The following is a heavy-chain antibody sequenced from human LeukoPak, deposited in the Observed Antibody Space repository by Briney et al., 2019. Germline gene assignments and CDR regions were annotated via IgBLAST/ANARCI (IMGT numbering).Heavy chain of an antibody. CDR1: GASISSYY. CDR3: ARHGHFDWLLDI. Sequence: SETLSFTGTVSGASISSYYWSWFRQPPGKGLEWIGHIHYRGSTNYNPSLKSRVTISVDTSKNQISLKLSSVTAADTAVYYCARHGHFDWLLDIWGQGTMVTVSS. D-gene: IGHD3-9*01. V-gene: IGHV4-59*08. CDR2: IHYRGST. J-gene: IGHJ3*02.